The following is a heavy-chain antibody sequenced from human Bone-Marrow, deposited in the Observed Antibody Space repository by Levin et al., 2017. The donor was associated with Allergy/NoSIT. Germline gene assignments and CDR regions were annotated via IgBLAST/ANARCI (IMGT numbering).Heavy chain of an antibody. Sequence: SVKVSCKASGGTFSSYAISWVRQAPGQGLEWMGGIIPIFGTANYAQKFQGRVTITADKSTSTAYMELSSLRSEDTAVYYCARGNDFWSGYYMARPSKRYYDYYYGMDVWGQGTTVTVSS. V-gene: IGHV1-69*06. CDR3: ARGNDFWSGYYMARPSKRYYDYYYGMDV. J-gene: IGHJ6*02. D-gene: IGHD3-3*01. CDR1: GGTFSSYA. CDR2: IIPIFGTA.